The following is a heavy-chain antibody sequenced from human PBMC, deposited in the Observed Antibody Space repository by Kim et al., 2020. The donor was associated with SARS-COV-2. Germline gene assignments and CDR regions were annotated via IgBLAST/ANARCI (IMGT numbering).Heavy chain of an antibody. CDR3: ARTAWYVQY. CDR2: IKQDGSER. CDR1: GFTFSNYW. V-gene: IGHV3-7*03. Sequence: GGSLRLSCAASGFTFSNYWMTWVRQAPGKGLEWVANIKQDGSERAFVDSVKGRFTISRDNANNFLYLQMNRLRAEDTAVYYCARTAWYVQYWGQGTLVTVSS. J-gene: IGHJ1*01.